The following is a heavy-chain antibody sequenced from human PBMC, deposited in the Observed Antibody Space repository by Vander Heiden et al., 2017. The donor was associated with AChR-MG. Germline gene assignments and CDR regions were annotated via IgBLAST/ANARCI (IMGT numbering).Heavy chain of an antibody. CDR2: ISGSGGST. V-gene: IGHV3-23*01. CDR3: AVVITTVDY. D-gene: IGHD3-22*01. Sequence: EVQLLEPGGGLVQPGGSLRLSCAASGFTFSSYALSSVRQAPGKGLEWVSAISGSGGSTYYADAVKGRFTISRDNSKNTLYLQMNSLRAEDTAVYYCAVVITTVDYWGQGTLVTVSS. J-gene: IGHJ4*02. CDR1: GFTFSSYA.